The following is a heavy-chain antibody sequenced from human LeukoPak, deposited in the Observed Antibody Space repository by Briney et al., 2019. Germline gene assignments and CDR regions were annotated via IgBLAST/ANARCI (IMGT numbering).Heavy chain of an antibody. J-gene: IGHJ4*02. Sequence: PGQSLKISCQASGYIFTNYSIGWVRQMPGKGREWMGIIYHGDSDIIYSPSFQGQVNISADKCNNTAYLQGDRQRASDTAMYYCARRVALAPTSFYFEHWGQGTLVTVSS. CDR2: IYHGDSDI. V-gene: IGHV5-51*03. CDR3: ARRVALAPTSFYFEH. CDR1: GYIFTNYS. D-gene: IGHD3-3*02.